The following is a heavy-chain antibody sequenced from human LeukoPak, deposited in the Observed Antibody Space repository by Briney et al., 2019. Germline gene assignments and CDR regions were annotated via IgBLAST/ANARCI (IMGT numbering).Heavy chain of an antibody. CDR3: TRDQTPYY. Sequence: HSGGSLRLSCTASGFTFGDYAMTWVRQAPGKGLEWVGFIRSQIYGGTPEYAASVKGRFTILRDDSEGVAYLEMNSLKTEDTAVYYCTRDQTPYYWGQGILVTVSS. CDR2: IRSQIYGGTP. V-gene: IGHV3-49*04. CDR1: GFTFGDYA. J-gene: IGHJ4*02.